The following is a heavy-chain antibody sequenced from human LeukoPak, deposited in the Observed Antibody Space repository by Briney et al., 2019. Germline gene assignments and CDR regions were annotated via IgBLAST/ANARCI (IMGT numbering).Heavy chain of an antibody. CDR2: IYSGGST. J-gene: IGHJ4*02. V-gene: IGHV3-66*01. CDR3: ARVHGRYPFDY. D-gene: IGHD3-16*02. Sequence: GGSLRLSCAASEFSVGSNYMTWVRQAPGKGLEWVSLIYSGGSTYYTDSVKGRFTISRDNSKNTLYLLMNSLRAEDTAVYYCARVHGRYPFDYWGQGTLVTVSS. CDR1: EFSVGSNY.